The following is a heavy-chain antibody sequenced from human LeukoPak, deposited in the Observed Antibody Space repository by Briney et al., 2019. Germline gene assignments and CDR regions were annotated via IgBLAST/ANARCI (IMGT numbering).Heavy chain of an antibody. V-gene: IGHV4-31*03. CDR3: ARDNSVWLDP. CDR2: IYYSGST. CDR1: GGSISSGGYY. D-gene: IGHD2/OR15-2a*01. J-gene: IGHJ5*02. Sequence: ASETLSLTCTVSGGSISSGGYYWSWIRQHPGKGLEWIGYIYYSGSTYYNPSLKSRVTISVDMSKNQFSLKLSSVTAADTAVYYCARDNSVWLDPWGQGTLVTASS.